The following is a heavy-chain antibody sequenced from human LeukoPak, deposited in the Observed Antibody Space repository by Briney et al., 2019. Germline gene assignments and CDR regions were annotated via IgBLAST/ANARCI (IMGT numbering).Heavy chain of an antibody. D-gene: IGHD3-3*01. CDR1: GGSISSSSYY. CDR3: ARINIFGVVITINWFDP. Sequence: SETLSLTCTVSGGSISSSSYYWGWIRQPPGKGLEWIGSIYYSGSTYYNPSLKSRVTISVDTSKNQFSLKLSSVTAADTAVYYCARINIFGVVITINWFDPWGQGTLVTVSS. CDR2: IYYSGST. V-gene: IGHV4-39*01. J-gene: IGHJ5*02.